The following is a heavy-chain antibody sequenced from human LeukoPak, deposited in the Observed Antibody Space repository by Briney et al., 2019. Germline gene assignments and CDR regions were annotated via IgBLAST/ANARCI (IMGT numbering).Heavy chain of an antibody. D-gene: IGHD6-6*01. CDR1: GGSFSGYY. J-gene: IGHJ4*02. CDR2: INHSGST. V-gene: IGHV4-34*01. Sequence: SETLSLTCAVYGGSFSGYYWSWIRQPPGKGLEWIGEINHSGSTNYNPSLKSRVTISVDTSKNQFSLKLSSVTAADTAAYYCAGGPNSGSDYWGQGTLVTVSS. CDR3: AGGPNSGSDY.